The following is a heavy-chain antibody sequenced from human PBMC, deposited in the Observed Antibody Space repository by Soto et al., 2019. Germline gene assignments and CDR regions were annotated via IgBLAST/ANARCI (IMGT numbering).Heavy chain of an antibody. J-gene: IGHJ4*02. V-gene: IGHV1-69*13. CDR3: AKGQSSGAFRFFFDY. D-gene: IGHD3-22*01. CDR1: GGTFSIYA. Sequence: SVKVSCKASGGTFSIYASSWVRQAPGQGLEWMGGIIPMFGTPNYAQKFQGRVTIIADESTSTAYMELSSLTFQDTAVYYCAKGQSSGAFRFFFDYWGQGTLVTVSS. CDR2: IIPMFGTP.